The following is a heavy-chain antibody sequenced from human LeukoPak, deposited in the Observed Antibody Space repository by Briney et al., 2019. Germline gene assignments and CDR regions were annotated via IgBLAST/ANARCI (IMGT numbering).Heavy chain of an antibody. V-gene: IGHV5-51*01. J-gene: IGHJ4*02. Sequence: GESLKISCKGSEYSFTTYWVAWVRQMPGKGLEWMGSINPGDSDTRYSPSFQGQVTISADKSISTAYLQWSSLKASDTAIYYCARRSATSGYFDSWGQGTLVTVSS. CDR1: EYSFTTYW. CDR3: ARRSATSGYFDS. CDR2: INPGDSDT. D-gene: IGHD3-10*01.